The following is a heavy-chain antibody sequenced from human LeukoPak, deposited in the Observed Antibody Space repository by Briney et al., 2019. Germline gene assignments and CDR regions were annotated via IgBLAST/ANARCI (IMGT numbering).Heavy chain of an antibody. CDR2: INPNSGGT. Sequence: ASVKVSRKASGYTFTGYYMHWVRQAPGQGLEWMGWINPNSGGTNYAQKFQGRVTMTRDTSISTAYMELSRLRSDDTAVYYCARGLVGYYYYYMDVWGKGTTVTVSS. CDR1: GYTFTGYY. CDR3: ARGLVGYYYYYMDV. J-gene: IGHJ6*03. D-gene: IGHD2-8*02. V-gene: IGHV1-2*02.